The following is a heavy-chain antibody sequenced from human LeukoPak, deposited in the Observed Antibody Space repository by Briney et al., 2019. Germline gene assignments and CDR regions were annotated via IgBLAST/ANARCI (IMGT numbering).Heavy chain of an antibody. CDR1: RFTFSSYA. CDR2: ISGSGGST. D-gene: IGHD4-17*01. CDR3: AKGQTTRYYYGMDV. V-gene: IGHV3-23*01. Sequence: GGSLRLSCAASRFTFSSYAMSWVRQAPGKGLEWVSAISGSGGSTYYADSVKGRFTISRDNSKNTLYLQMNSLRAEDTAVYYCAKGQTTRYYYGMDVWGKGTTVTVSS. J-gene: IGHJ6*04.